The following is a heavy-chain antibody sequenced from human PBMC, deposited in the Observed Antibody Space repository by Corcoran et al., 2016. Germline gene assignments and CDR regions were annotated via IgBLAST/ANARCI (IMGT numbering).Heavy chain of an antibody. D-gene: IGHD2-2*01. J-gene: IGHJ4*02. CDR1: GGSFSGYY. V-gene: IGHV4-34*01. CDR3: ARGGEDIVVVTTGTTLRYFDY. Sequence: QVQLQQWGAGLLKPSETLSLTCAVYGGSFSGYYWSWIRQPPGKGLEWIGEINHSGSTNYNPSLKSRVTISVDTSKNQFSLKLSSVTAADTAVYYWARGGEDIVVVTTGTTLRYFDYWGQGTLVTVSS. CDR2: INHSGST.